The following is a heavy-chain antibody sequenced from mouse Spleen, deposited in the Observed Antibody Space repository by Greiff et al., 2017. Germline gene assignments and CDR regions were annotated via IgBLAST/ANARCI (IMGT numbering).Heavy chain of an antibody. V-gene: IGHV5-17*02. J-gene: IGHJ4*01. CDR1: GFTFSSFG. Sequence: EVKLVESGGGLVQPGGSRKLSCAASGFTFSSFGMHWVRQAPEKGLEWVAYISSGSSTIYYADTVKGRFTISRDNPKNTLFLQMTSLRSEDTAMYYCARLRYDGYYDYAMDYWGQGTSVTVSS. CDR2: ISSGSSTI. D-gene: IGHD2-3*01. CDR3: ARLRYDGYYDYAMDY.